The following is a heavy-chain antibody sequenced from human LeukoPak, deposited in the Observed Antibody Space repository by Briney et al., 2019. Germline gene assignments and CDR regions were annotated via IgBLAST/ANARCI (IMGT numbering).Heavy chain of an antibody. J-gene: IGHJ2*01. Sequence: GGSLRLSCAASGFTFSTYEVNWVRQAPGKGLEWVSYISGSGTTIFYADSVKGRFTISRDNAKISLYLQMNSLRAEDTAVYYCARWAAYCSGGTCYRRGMDVWGRGTLVTVSS. V-gene: IGHV3-48*03. CDR3: ARWAAYCSGGTCYRRGMDV. CDR1: GFTFSTYE. D-gene: IGHD2-15*01. CDR2: ISGSGTTI.